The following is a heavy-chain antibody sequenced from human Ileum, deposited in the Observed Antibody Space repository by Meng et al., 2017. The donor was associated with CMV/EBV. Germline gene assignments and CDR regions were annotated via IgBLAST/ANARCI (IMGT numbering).Heavy chain of an antibody. Sequence: GGSLRLSCAASGFTFSGSAMHWVRQSSGNGLEWVGRIRSKANSYATAYAASVKGRFTISRDDSKNTAYLQMNSLKTEDTAVYYCTSLSHYYDSSGSRHYWGQGTLVTVSS. CDR3: TSLSHYYDSSGSRHY. V-gene: IGHV3-73*01. CDR2: IRSKANSYAT. D-gene: IGHD3-22*01. CDR1: GFTFSGSA. J-gene: IGHJ4*02.